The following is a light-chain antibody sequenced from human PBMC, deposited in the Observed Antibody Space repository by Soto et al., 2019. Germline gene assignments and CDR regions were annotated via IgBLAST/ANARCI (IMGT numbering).Light chain of an antibody. J-gene: IGLJ3*02. V-gene: IGLV2-14*01. CDR1: SSDVGCYNY. Sequence: QSALTQPASVSGSTGQSITISCTGTSSDVGCYNYVSWYQQHPAKAAKHMIYDVSNRPSGVSNRFSGSKFGNRASLTISGLQAEDEADYYCRSYTSSSTKVFGGGTKLTVL. CDR3: RSYTSSSTKV. CDR2: DVS.